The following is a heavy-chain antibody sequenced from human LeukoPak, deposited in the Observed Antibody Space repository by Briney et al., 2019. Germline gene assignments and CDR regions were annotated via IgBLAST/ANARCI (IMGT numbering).Heavy chain of an antibody. J-gene: IGHJ4*02. Sequence: KPSETLSLTCTVSGGSISSYYWSWIRQPPGKGLEWIGYIYYSGSTNYNPSLKSRVTISVDTSKNQFSLKLSSVTAADTAVYYCARGRASIAVAGTFDYWGQGTLVTVSS. CDR3: ARGRASIAVAGTFDY. D-gene: IGHD6-19*01. V-gene: IGHV4-59*01. CDR2: IYYSGST. CDR1: GGSISSYY.